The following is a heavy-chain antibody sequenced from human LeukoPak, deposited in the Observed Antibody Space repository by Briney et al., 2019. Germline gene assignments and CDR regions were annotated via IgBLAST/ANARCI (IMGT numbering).Heavy chain of an antibody. D-gene: IGHD3-3*01. CDR1: GFTFSSYW. CDR3: ARDSSWRDLTEYYYYYMDV. CDR2: IKQDGSEK. J-gene: IGHJ6*03. Sequence: PGGSLRLSCAASGFTFSSYWMSWVRQAPGKGLEWVANIKQDGSEKYYVDSVKGRFTISRDNAKNSLYLQMNSLRAEDTAVYYCARDSSWRDLTEYYYYYMDVWGKGTTVTVSS. V-gene: IGHV3-7*01.